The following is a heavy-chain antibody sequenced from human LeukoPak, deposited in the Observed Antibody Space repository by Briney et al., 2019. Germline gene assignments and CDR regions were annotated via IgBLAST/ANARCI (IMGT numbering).Heavy chain of an antibody. CDR1: GFTFSSYG. Sequence: GGSLRLSCAASGFTFSSYGMHWVRQAPGKGLEWVAVISYDGSNKYYADSVKGRFTISRDNSKNTLYLQMNSLRAEDTAVYYCARDISRIAAAGTVGAFDIWGQGTMVTVSS. CDR3: ARDISRIAAAGTVGAFDI. J-gene: IGHJ3*02. D-gene: IGHD6-13*01. V-gene: IGHV3-30*03. CDR2: ISYDGSNK.